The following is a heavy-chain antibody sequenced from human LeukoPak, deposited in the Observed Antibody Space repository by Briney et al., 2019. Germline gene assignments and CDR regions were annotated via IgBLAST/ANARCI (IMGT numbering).Heavy chain of an antibody. CDR1: GFIFSAYG. Sequence: GGSLRLSCAASGFIFSAYGMHWVRQAPGKGLEWVAVISYDGSNKYYADSVKGRFTISRDNSKNTLYLQMNSLRAEDTAVYYCAKEGGDTGLDAFDIWGQGTMVTVSS. J-gene: IGHJ3*02. CDR2: ISYDGSNK. CDR3: AKEGGDTGLDAFDI. V-gene: IGHV3-30*18. D-gene: IGHD2-21*02.